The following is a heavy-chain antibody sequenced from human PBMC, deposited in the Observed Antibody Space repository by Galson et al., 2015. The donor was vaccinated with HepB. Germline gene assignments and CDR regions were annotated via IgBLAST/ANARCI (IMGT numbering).Heavy chain of an antibody. J-gene: IGHJ3*02. CDR1: GFTFSSLA. CDR2: ITIDGDGT. CDR3: AKDNNGDAFDI. Sequence: SLRLSCAASGFTFSSLALGWVRQAPGKGLEWVSLITIDGDGTFYADSVRGRFTISRDNSKNSLYLQMNSLRTEDTALYYCAKDNNGDAFDIWGQGTMVTVSS. D-gene: IGHD2-8*01. V-gene: IGHV3-43*02.